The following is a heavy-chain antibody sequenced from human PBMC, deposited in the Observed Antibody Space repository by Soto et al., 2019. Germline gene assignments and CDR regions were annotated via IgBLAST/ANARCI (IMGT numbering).Heavy chain of an antibody. D-gene: IGHD3-10*01. V-gene: IGHV3-7*05. CDR1: GFTFSSYW. J-gene: IGHJ4*02. CDR3: AREGHYYGSDAQNYFDY. Sequence: GGSLRLSCAASGFTFSSYWMSWVRQAPGKGLEWVANIKQDGSEKYYVDSVKGRFTISRDNAKNSLYLQMNSLRAEDTAVYYCAREGHYYGSDAQNYFDYWGQGTLVTVSS. CDR2: IKQDGSEK.